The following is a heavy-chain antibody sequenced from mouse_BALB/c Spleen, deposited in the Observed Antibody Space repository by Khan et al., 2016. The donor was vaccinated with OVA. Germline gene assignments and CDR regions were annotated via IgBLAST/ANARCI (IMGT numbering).Heavy chain of an antibody. CDR2: IWAGGST. D-gene: IGHD1-3*01. CDR3: ARREDI. CDR1: GFSLTSYG. V-gene: IGHV2-9*02. J-gene: IGHJ2*01. Sequence: QVQLKESGPGLVAPSQSLSITCTVSGFSLTSYGVHWVRQPPGKGLEWLGVIWAGGSTNYYSDLMSRLSISKDNTKSQMLEKMTSLQTEDTALYYCARREDIWGQGTTLTVSS.